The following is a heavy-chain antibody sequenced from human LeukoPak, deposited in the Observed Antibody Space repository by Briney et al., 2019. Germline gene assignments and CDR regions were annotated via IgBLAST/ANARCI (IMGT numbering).Heavy chain of an antibody. CDR2: ISGSGGST. D-gene: IGHD3-22*01. Sequence: PGGSLRLSCAASGFTFSSYAMSCVRQAPGKGLEWVSAISGSGGSTYYADSVKGRFTISRDNSKNTLYLQMNSLRAEDTAVYYCATPLSYYDSSGYCDYWGQGTLVTVSS. CDR1: GFTFSSYA. CDR3: ATPLSYYDSSGYCDY. V-gene: IGHV3-23*01. J-gene: IGHJ4*02.